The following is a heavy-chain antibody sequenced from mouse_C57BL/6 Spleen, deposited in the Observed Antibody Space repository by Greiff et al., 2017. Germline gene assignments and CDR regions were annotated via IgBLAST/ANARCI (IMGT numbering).Heavy chain of an antibody. CDR2: INPSNGGT. CDR3: ARSNDYYGSSLFYFDY. J-gene: IGHJ2*01. V-gene: IGHV1-53*01. Sequence: QVQLQQSGTELVKPGASVKLSCKASGYTFTSYWMHWVKQRPGQGLEWIGNINPSNGGTNYNEKFKSKATLTVDKSSSTAYMQLSSLTSEDSAVYYCARSNDYYGSSLFYFDYWGQGTTLTVSS. CDR1: GYTFTSYW. D-gene: IGHD1-1*01.